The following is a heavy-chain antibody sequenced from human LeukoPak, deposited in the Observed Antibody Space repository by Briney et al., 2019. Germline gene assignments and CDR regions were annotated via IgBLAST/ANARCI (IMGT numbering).Heavy chain of an antibody. J-gene: IGHJ4*02. V-gene: IGHV4-38-2*01. D-gene: IGHD4-17*01. CDR2: IFHSGNS. Sequence: SETLSLTCAVSSYSISSGSYWGWIRQSPGKGLEWVGSIFHSGNSYYNPSLKSRLTMSVDTSKNQFSLKLTSVTAADTALYYCARVTYVDDMLYQYYDYWGQGILVTVSS. CDR3: ARVTYVDDMLYQYYDY. CDR1: SYSISSGSY.